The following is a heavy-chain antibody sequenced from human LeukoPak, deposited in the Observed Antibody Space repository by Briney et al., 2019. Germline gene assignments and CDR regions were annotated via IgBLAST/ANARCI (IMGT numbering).Heavy chain of an antibody. CDR2: SNPSGDST. Sequence: ASVKVSCKASGYTFTNYYIHWVRQAPGHGLEWLGISNPSGDSTNYAQKFQGRVTMTRDTSTSTVYMELSSLRSEDTAVYYCARKGPYYFDYWGQGTLVTVSS. CDR3: ARKGPYYFDY. V-gene: IGHV1-46*01. CDR1: GYTFTNYY. J-gene: IGHJ4*02.